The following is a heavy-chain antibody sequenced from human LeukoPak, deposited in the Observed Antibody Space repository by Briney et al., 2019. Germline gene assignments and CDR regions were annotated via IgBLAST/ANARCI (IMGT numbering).Heavy chain of an antibody. Sequence: GESLKISCKGSGYIFTNYWIGWVRQMPGKGLEWMGIIYPGDFDTRYSPSFQGQVTISADSSISTAYLQWNSLKASDTAMYYCARRSGYVDYWGQGTLVTVSS. J-gene: IGHJ4*02. V-gene: IGHV5-51*01. D-gene: IGHD2-2*01. CDR2: IYPGDFDT. CDR3: ARRSGYVDY. CDR1: GYIFTNYW.